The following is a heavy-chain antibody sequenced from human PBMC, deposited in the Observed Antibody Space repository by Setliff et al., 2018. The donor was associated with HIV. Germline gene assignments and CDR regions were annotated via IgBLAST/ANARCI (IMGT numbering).Heavy chain of an antibody. J-gene: IGHJ4*02. CDR3: ARTNNNYYYDTSDYFAGYYFDS. CDR2: ISSSGDKT. Sequence: GGSLRLSCAASGFTFSDPAMSWVRQAPGKGLEWVSAISSSGDKTYYADSVKGRFIISRDNSKNTLYLQMNSLRAEDTAVYYCARTNNNYYYDTSDYFAGYYFDSWGQGTQVTVSS. D-gene: IGHD3-22*01. CDR1: GFTFSDPA. V-gene: IGHV3-23*01.